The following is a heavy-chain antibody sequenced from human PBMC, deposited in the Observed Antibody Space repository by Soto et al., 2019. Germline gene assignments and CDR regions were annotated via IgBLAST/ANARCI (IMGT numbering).Heavy chain of an antibody. CDR2: IDWDDDK. Sequence: LVNPTQTLTLTCTFSGFSLSTSGMCVSWIRQPPGKALEWLALIDWDDDKYYSTSLKTRLTISKDTSKNQVVLTMTNMDPVDTATYYCARSRRYYDSSGYYLDYYYYGMDVWGKGTTVTVSS. CDR1: GFSLSTSGMC. D-gene: IGHD3-22*01. V-gene: IGHV2-70*01. J-gene: IGHJ6*04. CDR3: ARSRRYYDSSGYYLDYYYYGMDV.